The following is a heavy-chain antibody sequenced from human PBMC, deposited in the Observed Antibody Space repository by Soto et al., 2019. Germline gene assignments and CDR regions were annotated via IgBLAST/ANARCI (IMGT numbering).Heavy chain of an antibody. Sequence: GGSLRLSCAASGFTFSSYGMHWVRQAPGKGLEWVAVIWYDGSNKYYADSVKGRFTISRDNSKNTLYLQMNSLRAEDTAVYYCARAGKNGWSPPVDYWGQGTLVTVSS. V-gene: IGHV3-33*01. J-gene: IGHJ4*02. D-gene: IGHD6-19*01. CDR1: GFTFSSYG. CDR3: ARAGKNGWSPPVDY. CDR2: IWYDGSNK.